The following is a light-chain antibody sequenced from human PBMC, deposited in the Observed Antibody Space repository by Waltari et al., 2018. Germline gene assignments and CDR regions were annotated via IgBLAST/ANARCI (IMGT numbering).Light chain of an antibody. V-gene: IGKV1-33*01. CDR1: QDISNY. Sequence: DIQMTQSPSSLSASVGDRVTITCQASQDISNYLNLYQQKPGKAPKPLIYDASHLETGVPSRFSGSGSGTDFTFTISSLQPEDIATYYCQQYDNPLTFGPGTKVDIK. CDR2: DAS. CDR3: QQYDNPLT. J-gene: IGKJ3*01.